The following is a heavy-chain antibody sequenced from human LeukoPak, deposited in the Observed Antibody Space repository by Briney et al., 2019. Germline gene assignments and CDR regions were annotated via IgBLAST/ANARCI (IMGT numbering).Heavy chain of an antibody. CDR1: GYTFTSYE. CDR3: ARGINGMDV. Sequence: ASVKVSCKASGYTFTSYEINWVRQATGQGLEWMAGMNPNSGNTGYAQKFQGRVTMTRDTSIGTAYMELSSLRSEDTAVYYCARGINGMDVWGQGTTVTVSS. J-gene: IGHJ6*02. V-gene: IGHV1-8*01. CDR2: MNPNSGNT. D-gene: IGHD1-14*01.